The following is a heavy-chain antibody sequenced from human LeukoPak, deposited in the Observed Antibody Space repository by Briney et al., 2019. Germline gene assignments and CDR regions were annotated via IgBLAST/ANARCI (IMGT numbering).Heavy chain of an antibody. CDR2: IWYDGSNK. J-gene: IGHJ4*02. V-gene: IGHV3-33*06. D-gene: IGHD2-15*01. Sequence: GGSLRLSCAASGFTFSSYGMHWVRQAPGKGLEWVAVIWYDGSNKYYADSVKGRFTISRDNSKNTLYLQMNSLRAEDTAVYYWAKASGVVRVHYFDYWGQGTLVTVSS. CDR1: GFTFSSYG. CDR3: AKASGVVRVHYFDY.